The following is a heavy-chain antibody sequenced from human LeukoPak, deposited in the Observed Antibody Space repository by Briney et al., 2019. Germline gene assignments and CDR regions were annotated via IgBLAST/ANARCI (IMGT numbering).Heavy chain of an antibody. CDR2: IKQDGSES. Sequence: PGGSLRLSCAASGFTFSDYWVTWVRQAPGKGLEWVANIKQDGSESNCVDSVKGRFTISRHSAKNSLYLQMNSLRAEDTAVYYCARGAPVAYWGQGTLVTVSS. V-gene: IGHV3-7*04. J-gene: IGHJ4*02. CDR3: ARGAPVAY. CDR1: GFTFSDYW.